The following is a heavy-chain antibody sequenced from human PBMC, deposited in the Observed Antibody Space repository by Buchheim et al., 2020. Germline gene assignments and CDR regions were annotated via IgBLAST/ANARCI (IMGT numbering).Heavy chain of an antibody. Sequence: QVQLVESGGGVVQPGRSLRLSCAAAGFTFSSYGMHWVRQAPGMGLEWVAVIWYDGGNKYYADSVKGRFTISRDNSKNTLHMQLNSLRTEDTAVYYCARDHSSRFLEWLEIDPWGQGTL. CDR1: GFTFSSYG. CDR2: IWYDGGNK. V-gene: IGHV3-33*01. J-gene: IGHJ5*02. D-gene: IGHD3-3*01. CDR3: ARDHSSRFLEWLEIDP.